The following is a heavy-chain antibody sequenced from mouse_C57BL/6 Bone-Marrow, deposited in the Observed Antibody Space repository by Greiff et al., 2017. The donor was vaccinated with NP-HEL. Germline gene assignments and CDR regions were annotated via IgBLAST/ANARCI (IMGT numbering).Heavy chain of an antibody. CDR3: ARRGIYYGYPYAMDY. Sequence: VQLQQSGAELMKPGASVKLSCKATGYTFTGYWIEWVKQRPGHGLEWIGEILPGSGSTNYTAKFKGKATFTADTSSNTAYMQLSSLTTEDSAIYYCARRGIYYGYPYAMDYWGQGTSVTVSS. D-gene: IGHD2-2*01. V-gene: IGHV1-9*01. CDR2: ILPGSGST. CDR1: GYTFTGYW. J-gene: IGHJ4*01.